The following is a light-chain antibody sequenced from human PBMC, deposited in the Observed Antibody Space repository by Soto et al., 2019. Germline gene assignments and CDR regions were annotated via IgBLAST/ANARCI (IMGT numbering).Light chain of an antibody. Sequence: QSVRTQPPSASGTPGQRVTTSCSGSSSNIGSNYVYWYQQLPGTAPKLLIYRNNQRPSGVPDRFSGSKSGTSASLAISGLRSEDEADYYCAAWDDSLSGYVFGTGTKVTVL. CDR3: AAWDDSLSGYV. V-gene: IGLV1-47*01. J-gene: IGLJ1*01. CDR2: RNN. CDR1: SSNIGSNY.